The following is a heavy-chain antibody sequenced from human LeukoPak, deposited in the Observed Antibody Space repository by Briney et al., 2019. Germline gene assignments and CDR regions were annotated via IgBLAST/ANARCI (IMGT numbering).Heavy chain of an antibody. V-gene: IGHV3-66*01. CDR3: ARDKNSSGDYLVRTSDY. J-gene: IGHJ4*02. Sequence: PGGSLRLSCAASGFTVSSNYMSWVRQAPGKGLEWVSVIYSGGSTYYADSVKGRFTTSRDNSKNTLYLQMNSLRAEDTAVYYCARDKNSSGDYLVRTSDYWGQGTLVTVSS. CDR1: GFTVSSNY. D-gene: IGHD3-22*01. CDR2: IYSGGST.